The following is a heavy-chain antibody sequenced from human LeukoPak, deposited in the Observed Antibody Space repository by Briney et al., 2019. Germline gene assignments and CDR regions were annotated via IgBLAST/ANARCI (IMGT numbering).Heavy chain of an antibody. CDR1: RYSFTSYW. Sequence: GESLKISCKGSRYSFTSYWIGWVRQMPGKGLEWMGIIYSDDSDTRYSPSFQGQVTISADKSISTAYLQWSSLKASDTAMYYCARERSSQGYFDFWGQGTLVTVSS. CDR2: IYSDDSDT. J-gene: IGHJ4*02. CDR3: ARERSSQGYFDF. D-gene: IGHD6-6*01. V-gene: IGHV5-51*01.